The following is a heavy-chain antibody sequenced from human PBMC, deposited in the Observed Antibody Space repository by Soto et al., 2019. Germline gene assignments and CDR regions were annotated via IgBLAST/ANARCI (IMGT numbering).Heavy chain of an antibody. CDR1: GGSISSFY. CDR2: IYYSGST. CDR3: ARGVKYQLLPPYYYYYMDV. Sequence: PSETLSLTCTVSGGSISSFYWGWVRQPPGEGLGWVGYIYYSGSTNYNPSLKSRVTISVDTSKNQFSLKLSSVTAADTAVYYCARGVKYQLLPPYYYYYMDVWGKGTTVTVSS. J-gene: IGHJ6*03. D-gene: IGHD2-2*01. V-gene: IGHV4-59*01.